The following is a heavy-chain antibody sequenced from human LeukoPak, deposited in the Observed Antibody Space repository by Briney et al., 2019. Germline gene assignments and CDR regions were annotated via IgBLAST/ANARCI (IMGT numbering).Heavy chain of an antibody. J-gene: IGHJ4*02. D-gene: IGHD1-26*01. Sequence: GGSLRLSCAASGFTFSSYGIHWVRQAPGKGLEWVAFIRYDGSEKYYVDSVKGRFTISRDNAKNSLYLQMNSLRAEDTAVYYCARGYSGSYWRVYYFDYWGQGTLVTVSS. CDR2: IRYDGSEK. CDR3: ARGYSGSYWRVYYFDY. V-gene: IGHV3-30*02. CDR1: GFTFSSYG.